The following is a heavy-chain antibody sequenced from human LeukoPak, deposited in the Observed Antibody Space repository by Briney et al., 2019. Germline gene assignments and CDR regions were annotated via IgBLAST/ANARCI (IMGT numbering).Heavy chain of an antibody. D-gene: IGHD6-13*01. Sequence: PSETLSLTCTVSGYSISSGYYWGWTRQPPGKGLEWIGSIYHSGSPYYNPSLKSRVTISVDTSKNQFSLKLSSVTAADTAVYYCARGGIAAYFDYWGQGTLVTVSS. CDR3: ARGGIAAYFDY. CDR2: IYHSGSP. CDR1: GYSISSGYY. V-gene: IGHV4-38-2*02. J-gene: IGHJ4*02.